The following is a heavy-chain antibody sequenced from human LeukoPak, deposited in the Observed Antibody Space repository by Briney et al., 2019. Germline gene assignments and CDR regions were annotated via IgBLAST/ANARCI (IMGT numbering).Heavy chain of an antibody. CDR2: INHSGST. J-gene: IGHJ5*02. CDR3: ARGYGFDP. D-gene: IGHD3-10*01. CDR1: GGSLSGYY. Sequence: SETLSLTCAVSGGSLSGYYWTWIRQPPGKGLEWIGEINHSGSTNYNPSLKSRVTISVDTSRKQFFLRLSSVTAADTAMYYCARGYGFDPWGQGTLVTVSS. V-gene: IGHV4-34*01.